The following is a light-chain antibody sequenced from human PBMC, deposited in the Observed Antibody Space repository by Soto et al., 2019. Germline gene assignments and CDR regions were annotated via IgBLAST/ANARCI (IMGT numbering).Light chain of an antibody. CDR3: SSYTSSSTVV. J-gene: IGLJ2*01. CDR2: EVS. CDR1: SSDVGGYKY. V-gene: IGLV2-14*01. Sequence: QSALTQPASVSGSPGQSITISCTGTSSDVGGYKYVSWYQQHPGKVPKLMIYEVSNRPSGVSNRFSGSKSGDTASLTISGLQPEYEADYYCSSYTSSSTVVFGGGTKLTVL.